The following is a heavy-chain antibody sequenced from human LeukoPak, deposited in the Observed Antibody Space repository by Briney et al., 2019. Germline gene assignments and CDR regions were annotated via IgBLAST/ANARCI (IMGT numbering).Heavy chain of an antibody. J-gene: IGHJ4*02. CDR1: GFTFSSYG. Sequence: GGSLGLSCAASGFTFSSYGMHWVRQAPGKGLEWVAVISYDGSNKYYADSVKGRFTISRDNSKNTLYLQMNSLRAEDTAVYYCAKGDGVVPAAILDYWGQGTLVTVSS. CDR3: AKGDGVVPAAILDY. CDR2: ISYDGSNK. D-gene: IGHD2-2*01. V-gene: IGHV3-30*18.